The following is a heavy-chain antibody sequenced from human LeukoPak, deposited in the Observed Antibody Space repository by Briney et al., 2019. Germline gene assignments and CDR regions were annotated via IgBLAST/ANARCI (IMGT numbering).Heavy chain of an antibody. CDR3: ASQITIFGVDY. D-gene: IGHD3-3*01. J-gene: IGHJ4*02. V-gene: IGHV3-30*04. Sequence: GGSLRLSCAASGFTFSSYAMRWVRQAPGKGREWVAVISYDGSNKYYADSVKGRFTISRDNSKNTLYLQMNSLRAEDTAVYYCASQITIFGVDYWGQGTLVTVSS. CDR2: ISYDGSNK. CDR1: GFTFSSYA.